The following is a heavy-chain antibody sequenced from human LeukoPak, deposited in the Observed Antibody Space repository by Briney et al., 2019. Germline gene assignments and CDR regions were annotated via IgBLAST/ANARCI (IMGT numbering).Heavy chain of an antibody. Sequence: GGSQRLSCAASGFTFSSYSMHWVRQAPGKGLEYVSAITGNGDNTYYADSVKGRFTISRDNSKNTLYLQMGSLRAEDMAVYYCARVGGDYFDYWGQGTLVTVSS. CDR1: GFTFSSYS. CDR2: ITGNGDNT. CDR3: ARVGGDYFDY. J-gene: IGHJ4*02. V-gene: IGHV3-64*02. D-gene: IGHD3-16*01.